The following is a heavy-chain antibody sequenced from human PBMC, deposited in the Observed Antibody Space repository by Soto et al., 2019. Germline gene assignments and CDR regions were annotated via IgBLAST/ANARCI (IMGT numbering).Heavy chain of an antibody. D-gene: IGHD3-22*01. Sequence: ASVKVSCKASGYTFTGYYMHWVRQAPGQGLEWMGWINPNSGGTNYAQKFQGWVTMTRDTSISTAYRELSRLRSDDTAVYYCARADRYYDSSGYYLLLDYWGQGTLVTVSS. CDR3: ARADRYYDSSGYYLLLDY. CDR2: INPNSGGT. J-gene: IGHJ4*02. V-gene: IGHV1-2*04. CDR1: GYTFTGYY.